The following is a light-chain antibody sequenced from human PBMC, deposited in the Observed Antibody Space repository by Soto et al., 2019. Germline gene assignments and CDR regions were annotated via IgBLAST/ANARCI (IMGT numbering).Light chain of an antibody. V-gene: IGLV1-44*01. CDR1: SSNIGSNH. Sequence: QCVLTQSPSASGTPGQRVIIACSGSSSNIGSNHVNWYRHLPGAAPKLLIFRSDQRPSGVPDRFSGSKSGTTASLAISGLQSGDEADYYCAAWDDSRYGVVFGGGTKVTVL. CDR2: RSD. CDR3: AAWDDSRYGVV. J-gene: IGLJ2*01.